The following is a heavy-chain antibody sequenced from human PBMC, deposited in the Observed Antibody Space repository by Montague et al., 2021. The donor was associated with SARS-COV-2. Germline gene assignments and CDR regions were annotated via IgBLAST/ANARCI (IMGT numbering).Heavy chain of an antibody. CDR2: MSYDGSSR. J-gene: IGHJ4*02. D-gene: IGHD1-26*01. V-gene: IGHV3-30*04. CDR3: ARDNMGSIDY. CDR1: GFTFSTYY. Sequence: SLRLSCVASGFTFSTYYMQWVRQAPGKGLEWVAIMSYDGSSRYHVDSVKGRFTISRDNSRNTLYLQMDSLRSEDTAVYYCARDNMGSIDYWGQGTLVTVSS.